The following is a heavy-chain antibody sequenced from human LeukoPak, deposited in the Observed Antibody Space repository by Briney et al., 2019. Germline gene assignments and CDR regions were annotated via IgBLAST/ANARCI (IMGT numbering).Heavy chain of an antibody. J-gene: IGHJ3*02. Sequence: ASVKVSCKASGYTFTSYDINWVRQAPGQGLEWMGGIIPIFGTANYAQKFQGRVTITADESTSTAYMELSSLRSEDTAVYYCARGGTIPGGVYVWGSSDDAFDIWGQGTTVTVSS. CDR1: GYTFTSYD. D-gene: IGHD3-16*01. CDR2: IIPIFGTA. CDR3: ARGGTIPGGVYVWGSSDDAFDI. V-gene: IGHV1-69*13.